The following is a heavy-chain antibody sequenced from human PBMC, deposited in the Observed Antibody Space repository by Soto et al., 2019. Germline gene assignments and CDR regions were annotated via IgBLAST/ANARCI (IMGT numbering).Heavy chain of an antibody. CDR3: ARDSGPGSCFDY. CDR1: GFTFSSYG. D-gene: IGHD2-15*01. V-gene: IGHV3-30*03. CDR2: ISYDGSNK. J-gene: IGHJ4*02. Sequence: QVQLVESGGGVVQPGRSLRLSCAASGFTFSSYGMHWVRQAPGKGLEWVAVISYDGSNKYYADSVKGRFTISRDNSKNTLYLQMNSLRAEDTAVYYCARDSGPGSCFDYWGQGTLVTVSS.